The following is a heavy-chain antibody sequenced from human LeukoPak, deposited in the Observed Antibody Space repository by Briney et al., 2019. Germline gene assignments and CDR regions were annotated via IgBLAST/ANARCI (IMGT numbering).Heavy chain of an antibody. Sequence: GGSLRLSCAAFGFTLSSYAMSGVRQAPGKGLEWVSAISGSGGSTYYADSVKGRFTISRDNSKNTLYLQMNSLRAEDTAVYYCAKLTFGVVIPGTNWFDPWGQGTLVTVSS. CDR3: AKLTFGVVIPGTNWFDP. J-gene: IGHJ5*02. CDR2: ISGSGGST. D-gene: IGHD3-3*01. CDR1: GFTLSSYA. V-gene: IGHV3-23*01.